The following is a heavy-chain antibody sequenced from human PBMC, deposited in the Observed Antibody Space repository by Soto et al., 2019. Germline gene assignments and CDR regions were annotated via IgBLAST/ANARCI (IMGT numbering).Heavy chain of an antibody. J-gene: IGHJ6*02. D-gene: IGHD1-20*01. Sequence: EVQLLESGGGLVQPGGSLRLSCAASGITISTYAMSWVRQAPGKGLEWVSGISGGGGNTYYADSVKGRFTISRDNPKNTLYLQMNSLRAEDTAVYYCAKDLLYNPGDYGMDVWGQGTTVTVSS. CDR3: AKDLLYNPGDYGMDV. CDR1: GITISTYA. CDR2: ISGGGGNT. V-gene: IGHV3-23*01.